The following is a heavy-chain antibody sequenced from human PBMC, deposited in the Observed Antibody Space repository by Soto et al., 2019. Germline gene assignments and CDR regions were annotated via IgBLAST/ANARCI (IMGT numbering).Heavy chain of an antibody. CDR1: GFSFGGYA. V-gene: IGHV3-23*01. Sequence: VGSLRLSCAGYGFSFGGYAMSWVRQAPGKGLEWISGVSGGGTSTYYAGSVKGRFTISRDSSVVYLQMNSLRADDTAVYYCAKGGGDYAYYSAMDGWGRGNTVTVYS. CDR3: AKGGGDYAYYSAMDG. CDR2: VSGGGTST. D-gene: IGHD2-21*02. J-gene: IGHJ6*02.